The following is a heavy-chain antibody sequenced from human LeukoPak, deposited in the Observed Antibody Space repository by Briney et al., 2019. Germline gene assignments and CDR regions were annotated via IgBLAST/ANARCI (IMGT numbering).Heavy chain of an antibody. CDR1: GFTFSSYA. CDR2: INHSGST. D-gene: IGHD3-9*01. CDR3: AREGGLRYFDWLFDYFDY. J-gene: IGHJ4*02. Sequence: GSLRLSCAASGFTFSSYAMHWVRQPPGKGLEWIGEINHSGSTNYNPSLKSRVTISVDTSKNQFSLKLSSVTAADTAVYYCAREGGLRYFDWLFDYFDYWGQGTLVTVSS. V-gene: IGHV4-34*01.